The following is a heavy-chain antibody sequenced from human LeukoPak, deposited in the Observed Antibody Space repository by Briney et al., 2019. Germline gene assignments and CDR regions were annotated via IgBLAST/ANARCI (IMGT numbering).Heavy chain of an antibody. Sequence: SETLSLTCTVSGGSISSYSWSWIRQPPGKGLEWVGYVYYTGSINYNPSLRSRVTISVDTSKNQFSLKLSSVTAADTAVYYCARGSSSGSYHPLDPWGQGTLVTVSS. D-gene: IGHD3-10*01. V-gene: IGHV4-59*01. CDR2: VYYTGSI. CDR1: GGSISSYS. J-gene: IGHJ5*02. CDR3: ARGSSSGSYHPLDP.